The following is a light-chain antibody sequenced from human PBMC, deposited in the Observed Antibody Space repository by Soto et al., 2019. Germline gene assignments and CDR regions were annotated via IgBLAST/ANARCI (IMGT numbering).Light chain of an antibody. CDR1: SSDVGGYTS. CDR2: EVS. J-gene: IGLJ1*01. V-gene: IGLV2-14*01. CDR3: SSFTSRFTFV. Sequence: QSALTQPPSLSGSPGQSITISCTGTSSDVGGYTSVSWYQQHPGKAPKLVIYEVSDRPSGVSDRFSGSKSGNTASLTISGLQAEDEADYYCSSFTSRFTFVFGTGTKLTVL.